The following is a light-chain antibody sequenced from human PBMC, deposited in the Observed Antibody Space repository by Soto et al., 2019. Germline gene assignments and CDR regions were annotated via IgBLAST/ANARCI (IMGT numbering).Light chain of an antibody. Sequence: DIQMTQSPSSLSVSVGDRVSITCRASQSISSYLNWYQQKPGKASKLLIYAGSSLQSGVPLRFSGSGSGTDFCLLISSLQPEDFATYSCQQSYRTPRTFGQATKVECK. CDR2: AGS. V-gene: IGKV1-39*01. CDR3: QQSYRTPRT. CDR1: QSISSY. J-gene: IGKJ1*01.